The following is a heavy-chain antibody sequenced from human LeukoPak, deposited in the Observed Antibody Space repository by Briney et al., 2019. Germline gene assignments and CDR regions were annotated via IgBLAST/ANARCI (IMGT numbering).Heavy chain of an antibody. D-gene: IGHD3-9*01. Sequence: GGSLRLSCAASGFTFSTYRMNWVRQAPGKGLEWVSYISSSGSYKYYADSVKGRFTVSRDNAKNLLYLQMNGLRAEDTAVYYCTGSGFWGQGTLVTVSS. CDR3: TGSGF. J-gene: IGHJ4*02. V-gene: IGHV3-21*04. CDR1: GFTFSTYR. CDR2: ISSSGSYK.